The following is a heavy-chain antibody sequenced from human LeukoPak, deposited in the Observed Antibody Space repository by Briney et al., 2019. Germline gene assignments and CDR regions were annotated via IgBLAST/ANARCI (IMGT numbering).Heavy chain of an antibody. V-gene: IGHV4-59*08. J-gene: IGHJ4*02. CDR2: IYYSGST. CDR1: GGSISSYY. D-gene: IGHD6-13*01. CDR3: ARAESSNLFPTPPYYFDY. Sequence: SETLSLTCTVSGGSISSYYWSWIRQPPGKGLEWIGYIYYSGSTNYNPSLKSRVTISVDTSKNQFSLKLSSVTAADTAVYYCARAESSNLFPTPPYYFDYWGQGTLVTVSS.